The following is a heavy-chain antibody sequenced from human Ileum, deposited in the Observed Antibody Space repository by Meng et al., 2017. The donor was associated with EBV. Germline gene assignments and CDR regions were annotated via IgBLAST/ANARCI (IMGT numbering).Heavy chain of an antibody. CDR3: ARASYGSGSPLGESWFDP. J-gene: IGHJ5*02. V-gene: IGHV4-31*03. D-gene: IGHD3-10*01. CDR1: GVAISSGGYY. Sequence: GPGLGKPSLPLPLTCTVSGVAISSGGYYWRWIRQHPGKGLEWIGYIHSSGSTYYNPSLRSRLTISVDTSKNQFSLKLSSVTAADTAVYYCARASYGSGSPLGESWFDPWGQGTLVTVSS. CDR2: IHSSGST.